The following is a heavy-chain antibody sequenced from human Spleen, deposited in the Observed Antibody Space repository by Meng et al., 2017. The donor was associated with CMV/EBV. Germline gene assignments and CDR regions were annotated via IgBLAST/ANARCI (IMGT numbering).Heavy chain of an antibody. CDR2: IYHSGST. D-gene: IGHD2-21*02. J-gene: IGHJ4*02. Sequence: QLQLQESGPGLVKPSGTLSLTCAVSGGSISSSNLWTWVRQVPGKGLEWIGEIYHSGSTNYNPSLKSRVTISVDKFKNQFSLKLGSGTAEDTAVYYCARIERRRILKYCGSDCSTTDYWGQGTLVTVSS. V-gene: IGHV4-4*02. CDR3: ARIERRRILKYCGSDCSTTDY. CDR1: GGSISSSNL.